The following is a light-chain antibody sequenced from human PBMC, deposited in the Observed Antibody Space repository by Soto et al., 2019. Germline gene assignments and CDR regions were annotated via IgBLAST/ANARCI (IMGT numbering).Light chain of an antibody. Sequence: EIVMTQSPGTLSLSPGERATLSCRASQSVSSRLAWYQQKPGQAPRLLISGASSRATGIPDRFSGSGSGTDFTLTISRLEPEDLAVYYCQQYHTSPLMFGQGTKVDIK. CDR1: QSVSSR. CDR3: QQYHTSPLM. J-gene: IGKJ1*01. CDR2: GAS. V-gene: IGKV3-20*01.